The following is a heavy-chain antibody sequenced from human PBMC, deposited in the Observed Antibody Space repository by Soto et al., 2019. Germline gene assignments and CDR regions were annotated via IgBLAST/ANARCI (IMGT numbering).Heavy chain of an antibody. CDR1: GFTFSSYA. CDR3: ARDYYKYYDSSGYYRSPAY. CDR2: ISYDGSDK. J-gene: IGHJ4*02. D-gene: IGHD3-22*01. V-gene: IGHV3-30-3*01. Sequence: QVQLVESGGGVVQPGRSLRLSCAASGFTFSSYAMHWVRQAPGKGLEWVALISYDGSDKDYADSVKGRFTISRDNSRNTVFLQMNSLRAEDTAVYYCARDYYKYYDSSGYYRSPAYWGQGTLVTVSS.